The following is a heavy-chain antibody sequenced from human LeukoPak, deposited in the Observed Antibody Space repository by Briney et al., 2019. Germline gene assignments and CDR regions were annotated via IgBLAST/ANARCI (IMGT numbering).Heavy chain of an antibody. CDR1: GYTFTGYY. V-gene: IGHV1-2*06. J-gene: IGHJ4*02. Sequence: GASVKVSCKASGYTFTGYYMHWVRQAPGQGLEWMGRVNPNSGGTNYAQKFQGRVTVTRDTSISTAYMELSRLRSDDTAVYYCARAPRLRDNTYYDILTGYYDYWGQGTLVTVSS. D-gene: IGHD3-9*01. CDR2: VNPNSGGT. CDR3: ARAPRLRDNTYYDILTGYYDY.